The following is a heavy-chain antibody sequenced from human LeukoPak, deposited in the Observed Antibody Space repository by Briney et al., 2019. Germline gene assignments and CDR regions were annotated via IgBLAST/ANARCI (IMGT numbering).Heavy chain of an antibody. J-gene: IGHJ4*02. Sequence: SETLSLTCTVSGGSISSSSYYWGWIRQPPGKGLEGIGSIYYSGSTYYNPSLKSRVTISVDTSKNQFSLKLSSVTAADTAVYYCASHLEGITIFGVVSYYFDYWGPGTLVTVSS. D-gene: IGHD3-3*01. CDR1: GGSISSSSYY. CDR2: IYYSGST. V-gene: IGHV4-39*01. CDR3: ASHLEGITIFGVVSYYFDY.